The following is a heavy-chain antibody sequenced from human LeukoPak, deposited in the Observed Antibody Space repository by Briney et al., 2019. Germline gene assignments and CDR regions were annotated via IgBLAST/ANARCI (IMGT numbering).Heavy chain of an antibody. CDR2: ISGSGGST. CDR3: AKDLGGHSSWYEHYFDY. D-gene: IGHD6-13*01. J-gene: IGHJ4*02. V-gene: IGHV3-23*01. Sequence: SGGSLRLSCAASGFTFSSYAMSWVRQAPGKGLEWVSAISGSGGSTYYADSVKGRFTISRDNSKNTLYLQMNSLRAEDTAVYYCAKDLGGHSSWYEHYFDYWGQGTLVTVSS. CDR1: GFTFSSYA.